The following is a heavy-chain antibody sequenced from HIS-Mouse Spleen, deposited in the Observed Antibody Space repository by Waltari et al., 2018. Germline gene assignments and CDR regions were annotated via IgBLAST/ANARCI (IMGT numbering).Heavy chain of an antibody. CDR3: AREIPYSSSWYDWYFDL. D-gene: IGHD6-13*01. CDR1: GGSISSSSYY. V-gene: IGHV4-39*07. CDR2: ICYSGST. Sequence: QLQLQESGPGLVKPSETLSLTCTVSGGSISSSSYYWGCLRQPPGKGLEWIGRICYSGSTYSKPSLKSRRTIPVDTSKTQFSLKLSSVTAAETAVYYCAREIPYSSSWYDWYFDLWGRGTLVTVSS. J-gene: IGHJ2*01.